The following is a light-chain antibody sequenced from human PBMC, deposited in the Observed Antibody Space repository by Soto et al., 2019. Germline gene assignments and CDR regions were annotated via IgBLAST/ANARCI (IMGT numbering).Light chain of an antibody. Sequence: DIQMTQSPSTLSAFVGDRVTITCRASQSISTWLAWYQQKPGEAPKLLIYKASSLESGVPSRFSGSKSGTEFTLTISSLQPDDFANYYCQQYNNYPYTFGQGTKLEIK. J-gene: IGKJ2*01. CDR3: QQYNNYPYT. CDR2: KAS. V-gene: IGKV1-5*03. CDR1: QSISTW.